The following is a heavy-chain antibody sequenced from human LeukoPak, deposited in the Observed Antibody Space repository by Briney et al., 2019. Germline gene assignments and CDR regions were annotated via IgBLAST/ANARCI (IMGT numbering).Heavy chain of an antibody. J-gene: IGHJ6*03. Sequence: GGSLRLSCEASGFTFSTYNMNWVRQAPGKRLEWVSSITSSSCYAFYADSVKGRFTISRDNSKNTLYLQMNSLRAEDTAVYYCARSGYYGSGTPDDYYYMDVWGKGTTVTVSS. CDR2: ITSSSCYA. D-gene: IGHD3-10*01. V-gene: IGHV3-21*01. CDR1: GFTFSTYN. CDR3: ARSGYYGSGTPDDYYYMDV.